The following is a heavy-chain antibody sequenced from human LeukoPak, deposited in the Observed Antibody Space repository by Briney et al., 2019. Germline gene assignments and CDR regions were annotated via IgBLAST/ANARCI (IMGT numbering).Heavy chain of an antibody. Sequence: GSLRLSCAASGFTFSSYSMNWVRQAPGKGLEWVSSISSSSSYIYYADSVKGRFTISRDNAKNSLYLQMNSLRAEDTAVYYCARDGNHYYDSSGYYPDYWGQGTLVTVSS. D-gene: IGHD3-22*01. CDR2: ISSSSSYI. V-gene: IGHV3-21*01. J-gene: IGHJ4*02. CDR1: GFTFSSYS. CDR3: ARDGNHYYDSSGYYPDY.